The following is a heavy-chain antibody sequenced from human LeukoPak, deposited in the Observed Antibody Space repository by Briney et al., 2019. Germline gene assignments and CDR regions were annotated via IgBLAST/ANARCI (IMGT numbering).Heavy chain of an antibody. J-gene: IGHJ6*02. CDR1: GYTFTGYY. CDR3: ARDISPTLRLGGDYYYYGMDV. D-gene: IGHD3-16*01. V-gene: IGHV1-2*02. CDR2: INPNSGGI. Sequence: GASVKVSFKASGYTFTGYYIHWVRQAPGQGLEWMGWINPNSGGINYAQKFQGRVTMTRDTSISTAYMELSRLRSDDTAVYYCARDISPTLRLGGDYYYYGMDVWGQGTTVTVSS.